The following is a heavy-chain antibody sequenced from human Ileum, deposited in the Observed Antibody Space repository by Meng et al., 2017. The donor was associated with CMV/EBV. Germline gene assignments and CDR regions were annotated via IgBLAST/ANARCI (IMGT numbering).Heavy chain of an antibody. J-gene: IGHJ6*01. CDR3: AREAYYYGSGSRYGMDV. CDR2: IYDSGST. Sequence: LRLSCTVSGGSISSGDFYWTWIRQTPGKGLEWIAYIYDSGSTYYNPSLKSRVTISVDTSKNQFSLKLSSVTAADTAVYYCAREAYYYGSGSRYGMDVWGQGNTV. CDR1: GGSISSGDFY. D-gene: IGHD3-10*01. V-gene: IGHV4-30-4*08.